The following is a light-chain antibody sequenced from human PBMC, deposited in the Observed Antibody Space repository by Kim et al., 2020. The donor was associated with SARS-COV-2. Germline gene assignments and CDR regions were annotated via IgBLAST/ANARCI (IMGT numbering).Light chain of an antibody. CDR3: QQRSNWPPDLT. J-gene: IGKJ4*01. Sequence: EIVLTQSPATLSLSPGERATLSCRASQSVSSYLAWYQQKPGQAPRLLIYDASNRATGIPARFSGSWSGTDFTLTISSLEPEDFAVYYCQQRSNWPPDLTFGGGTKVDIK. CDR2: DAS. CDR1: QSVSSY. V-gene: IGKV3-11*01.